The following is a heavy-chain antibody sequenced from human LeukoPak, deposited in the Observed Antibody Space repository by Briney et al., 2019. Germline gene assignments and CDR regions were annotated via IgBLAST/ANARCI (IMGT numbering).Heavy chain of an antibody. V-gene: IGHV1-2*02. D-gene: IGHD1-26*01. CDR1: GFTFSGYY. Sequence: VASVKVSCRSSGFTFSGYYIHWVRQAPGQGLEWMGWINPTSGVTKYAEKFQGRVTMTRDTSIRTAYMEMSRLRSDDTALYYCARDLYSGTYGRWGQGTLVTVSS. CDR3: ARDLYSGTYGR. J-gene: IGHJ4*02. CDR2: INPTSGVT.